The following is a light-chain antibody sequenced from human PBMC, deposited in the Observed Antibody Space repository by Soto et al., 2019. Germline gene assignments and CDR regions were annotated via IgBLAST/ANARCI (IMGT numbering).Light chain of an antibody. CDR2: KAS. J-gene: IGKJ1*01. CDR1: QTISSW. V-gene: IGKV1-5*03. CDR3: QHYNSYSEA. Sequence: DIQMTQSPSTLSGSVGDXVTITCRASQTISSWLAWYQQKPGKAPKLLIYKASTLKSGVPSRFSGSGSGTEFTLTISSLQPDDVATYYCQHYNSYSEAFVQGTKVDIK.